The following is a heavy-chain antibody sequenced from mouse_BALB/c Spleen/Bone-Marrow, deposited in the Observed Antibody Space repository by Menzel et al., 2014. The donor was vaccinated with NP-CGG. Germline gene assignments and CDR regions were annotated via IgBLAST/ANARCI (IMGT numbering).Heavy chain of an antibody. CDR2: IDTSDSYT. J-gene: IGHJ1*01. Sequence: VKLVESGAELVMPGASVKMSCKASGYTFTDYWMHWAKQRPGQGLEWIGAIDTSDSYTSYNQKFKGKATLTVDESSSTAYMQLSSLTSEDSAVYYCARGTGWYFDVWGAGTTVTVSS. CDR3: ARGTGWYFDV. D-gene: IGHD4-1*01. CDR1: GYTFTDYW. V-gene: IGHV1-69*01.